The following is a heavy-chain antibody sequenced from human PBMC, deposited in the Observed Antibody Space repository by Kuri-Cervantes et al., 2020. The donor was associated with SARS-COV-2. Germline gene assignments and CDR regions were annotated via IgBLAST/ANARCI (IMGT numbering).Heavy chain of an antibody. CDR1: GYTFTSYG. J-gene: IGHJ6*03. CDR2: ISAYNGNT. Sequence: ASVKVSCKASGYTFTSYGISWVRQAPGQGLEWMGWISAYNGNTNYAQKLQGRVTMTTDTSTSTAYMELRSLRSDDTAVYYCARVVVVTADISNPGGMDVWGKGTTVTVSS. D-gene: IGHD2-2*02. V-gene: IGHV1-18*01. CDR3: ARVVVVTADISNPGGMDV.